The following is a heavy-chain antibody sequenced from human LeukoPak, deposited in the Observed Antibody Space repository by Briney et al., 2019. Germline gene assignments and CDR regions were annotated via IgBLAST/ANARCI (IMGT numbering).Heavy chain of an antibody. D-gene: IGHD3-3*01. CDR1: GGSISSGGYY. CDR2: IFHSGTT. J-gene: IGHJ4*02. V-gene: IGHV4-30-2*01. Sequence: SQTLSLTCTVSGGSISSGGYYWSWIRQPPGKGLEWIGNIFHSGTTYYNPSLKSRITISVDRSKNQFSVKLSSVTAADTAIYFCARRLPHYDFWSASFDYWGQGTLVTVSS. CDR3: ARRLPHYDFWSASFDY.